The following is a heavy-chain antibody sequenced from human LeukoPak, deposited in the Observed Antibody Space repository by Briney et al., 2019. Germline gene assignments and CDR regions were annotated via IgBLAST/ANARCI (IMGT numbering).Heavy chain of an antibody. J-gene: IGHJ4*02. CDR3: ARGYPPSGIAAAGTPYDY. CDR1: GFTVSSNY. CDR2: IYSGGST. Sequence: PGGSLRLSCAASGFTVSSNYMSWVRQAPGKGLEWVSVIYSGGSTYYADSVKGRFTISRDNSKNTLYLQMNSLRAEDTAVYYCARGYPPSGIAAAGTPYDYWGQGTLVTVSS. V-gene: IGHV3-53*01. D-gene: IGHD6-13*01.